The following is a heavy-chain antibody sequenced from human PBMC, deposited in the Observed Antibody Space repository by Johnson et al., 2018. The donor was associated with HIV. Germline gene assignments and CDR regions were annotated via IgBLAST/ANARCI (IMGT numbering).Heavy chain of an antibody. J-gene: IGHJ3*02. CDR1: GFTFSYYG. CDR3: ARDPGYSAFDI. V-gene: IGHV3-30*19. CDR2: MSYDGSSK. Sequence: QVQLVESGGGVVQPGRSLRLSCVASGFTFSYYGMHWVRQAPGKGLEWVAVMSYDGSSKYYADSVRGRFTISRDNAKNSVVLQMNNLRAEDTAIYYCARDPGYSAFDIWGQGTVVTVSS. D-gene: IGHD1-1*01.